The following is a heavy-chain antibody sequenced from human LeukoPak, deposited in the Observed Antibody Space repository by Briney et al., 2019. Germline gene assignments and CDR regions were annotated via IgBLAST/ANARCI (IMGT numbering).Heavy chain of an antibody. CDR1: GGSIGSYY. D-gene: IGHD1-26*01. CDR2: IYYSGST. CDR3: THSGSADAFDI. J-gene: IGHJ3*02. V-gene: IGHV4-59*08. Sequence: SETLSLTCTVSGGSIGSYYWSWIRQPPGKGLEWIGYIYYSGSTNYNPSLKSRVTISVDTSKNQFSLKLSSVTAADTAVYYCTHSGSADAFDIWGQGTMVTVSS.